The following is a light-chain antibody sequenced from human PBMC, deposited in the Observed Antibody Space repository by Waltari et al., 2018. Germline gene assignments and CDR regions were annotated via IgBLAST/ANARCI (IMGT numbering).Light chain of an antibody. Sequence: IQLTQSPSSLSASVGDRVTITCRASQGISSTLAWYQQKPGKAPKLLISAASTLQSVVPLRFSGSGSGTDFTLTISSLQPEDFATYYCQQLNSYPITFGQGTRLEIK. V-gene: IGKV1-9*01. J-gene: IGKJ5*01. CDR2: AAS. CDR1: QGISST. CDR3: QQLNSYPIT.